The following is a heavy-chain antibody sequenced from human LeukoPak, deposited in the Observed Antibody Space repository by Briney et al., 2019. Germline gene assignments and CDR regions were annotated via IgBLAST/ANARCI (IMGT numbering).Heavy chain of an antibody. CDR1: GYTFTSYG. CDR2: ISAYNGNT. V-gene: IGHV1-18*01. J-gene: IGHJ4*02. D-gene: IGHD3-22*01. CDR3: ARDHYYDSRGYYDSFDY. Sequence: ASVKVSCKASGYTFTSYGISWVRQAPGQGLEWMGWISAYNGNTNYAQKLQGRVTMTTDTSTSTAYMELRSLRSDDTAVYYCARDHYYDSRGYYDSFDYWGQGTLVAVSS.